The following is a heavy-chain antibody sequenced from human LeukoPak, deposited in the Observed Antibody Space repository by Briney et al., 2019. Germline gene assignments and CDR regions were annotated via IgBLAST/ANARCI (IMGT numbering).Heavy chain of an antibody. CDR1: GYTFTGYY. V-gene: IGHV7-4-1*02. D-gene: IGHD6-19*01. Sequence: ASVKVSCKASGYTFTGYYMHWVRQAPGQGLEWMGWINTNTGNPTYAQGFTGRFVFSLDTSVSTAYLQISSLKAEDTAVYYCARDRAAVAGTDYYYMDVWGKGTTVTVSS. CDR2: INTNTGNP. J-gene: IGHJ6*03. CDR3: ARDRAAVAGTDYYYMDV.